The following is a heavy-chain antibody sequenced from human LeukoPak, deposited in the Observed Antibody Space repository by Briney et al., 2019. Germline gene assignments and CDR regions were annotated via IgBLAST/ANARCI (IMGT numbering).Heavy chain of an antibody. CDR2: TTSSSSTI. V-gene: IGHV3-48*04. Sequence: GGSLRLSCAASGFTFSGYDMSWVRQAPGKGLEWVSYTTSSSSTIYYADSVKSRFTISRDNAKNSLYLQMNSLRAEDTAVYYCARLRYYGMDVWGQGTTVTVSS. CDR1: GFTFSGYD. J-gene: IGHJ6*02. CDR3: ARLRYYGMDV.